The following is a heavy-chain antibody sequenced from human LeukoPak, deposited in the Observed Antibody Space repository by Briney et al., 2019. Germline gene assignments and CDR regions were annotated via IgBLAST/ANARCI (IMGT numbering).Heavy chain of an antibody. Sequence: ASVKVSCKASGYTFTGYYMHWVRQAPGQGLEWMGWTNPNSGGTNYAQKFQGRVTMTRDTSISTAYMELSRLRSDDTAVYYCARVRYYGSGSYDWFDPWGQGTLVTVSS. CDR1: GYTFTGYY. J-gene: IGHJ5*02. D-gene: IGHD3-10*01. CDR2: TNPNSGGT. V-gene: IGHV1-2*02. CDR3: ARVRYYGSGSYDWFDP.